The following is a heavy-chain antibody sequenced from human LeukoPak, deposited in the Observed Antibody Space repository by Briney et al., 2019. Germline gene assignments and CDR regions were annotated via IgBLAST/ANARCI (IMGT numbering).Heavy chain of an antibody. CDR1: GFTFTTYA. CDR2: TSFDESSK. V-gene: IGHV3-30-3*01. J-gene: IGHJ4*02. Sequence: GKSLRLSCAASGFTFTTYAMHWVRQAPGKGLEWVAFTSFDESSKFYADSVEGRFTISRDNSKNTLFLQMHNLRVDDTAIYYCAVVAGRFPPDYWGQGTLVTVPS. CDR3: AVVAGRFPPDY. D-gene: IGHD6-19*01.